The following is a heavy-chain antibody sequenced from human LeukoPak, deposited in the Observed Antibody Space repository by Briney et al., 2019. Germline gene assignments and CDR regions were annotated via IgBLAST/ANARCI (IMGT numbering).Heavy chain of an antibody. V-gene: IGHV3-53*04. CDR1: GFTVSSNY. CDR2: IYSGGST. J-gene: IGHJ3*02. D-gene: IGHD4-17*01. Sequence: PGGSLRLSCAASGFTVSSNYMSWVRQAPGKGLEWVSVIYSGGSTYYADSVKGRLTISRHNSKNTLYLQMNSLRAEDTAVYYCARERSDAFDIWGQGTMVTVSS. CDR3: ARERSDAFDI.